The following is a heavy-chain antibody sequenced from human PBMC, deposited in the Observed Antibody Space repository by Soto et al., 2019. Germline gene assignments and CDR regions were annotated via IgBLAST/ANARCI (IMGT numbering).Heavy chain of an antibody. V-gene: IGHV3-23*01. J-gene: IGHJ6*02. CDR1: GFTFRSYA. CDR2: LSNSGSDT. CDR3: VKPTFYDSAGAGAMDV. D-gene: IGHD3-22*01. Sequence: GGSLRLSCAASGFTFRSYAMSWVRQAPGKGLEWVSSLSNSGSDTYYADSVKGRFTVSRANSKNTLYLQLNSLRAEDAAVYYCVKPTFYDSAGAGAMDVWGQGTTVTVSS.